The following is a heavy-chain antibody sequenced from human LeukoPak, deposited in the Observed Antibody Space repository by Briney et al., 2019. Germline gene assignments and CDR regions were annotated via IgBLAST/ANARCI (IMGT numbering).Heavy chain of an antibody. CDR1: GGTFSSYA. CDR2: IIPIFGTA. V-gene: IGHV1-69*13. CDR3: AREVGYCSSTSCYYSYYYYYGMDV. J-gene: IGHJ6*02. D-gene: IGHD2-2*01. Sequence: SVKVSCKASGGTFSSYAASWVRQAPGQGLEWMGGIIPIFGTANYAQKFQGRVTITADESTSTAYMELSSLRSEDTAVYYCAREVGYCSSTSCYYSYYYYYGMDVWGQGTTVTVSS.